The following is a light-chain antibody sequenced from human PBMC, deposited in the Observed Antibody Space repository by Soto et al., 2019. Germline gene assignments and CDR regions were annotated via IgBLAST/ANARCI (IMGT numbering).Light chain of an antibody. CDR3: MQALQTPELT. J-gene: IGKJ4*01. CDR1: QSLLHSNGYNY. Sequence: DIVMTQSSLSLPVTPGEPASISCRSSQSLLHSNGYNYLDWYLQKPGQSPQLLIYLGSNRASGVPDRFSGSGSGTYFTLKISRVEAEDVGVYYCMQALQTPELTFGGGTKVEIK. CDR2: LGS. V-gene: IGKV2-28*01.